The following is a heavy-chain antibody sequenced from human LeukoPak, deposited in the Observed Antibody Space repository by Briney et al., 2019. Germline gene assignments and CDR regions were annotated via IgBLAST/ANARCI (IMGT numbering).Heavy chain of an antibody. D-gene: IGHD3-10*01. J-gene: IGHJ4*02. CDR1: GGSISSYY. CDR2: IYYSGST. V-gene: IGHV4-59*12. CDR3: ARQDTYYYGSGSSGFDY. Sequence: SETLSLTCAVSGGSISSYYWSWIRQPPGKGLEWIGYIYYSGSTNYNPSLKSRVTISGDTSKNQFSLKLSSVTAADTAVYYCARQDTYYYGSGSSGFDYWGQGTLVTVSS.